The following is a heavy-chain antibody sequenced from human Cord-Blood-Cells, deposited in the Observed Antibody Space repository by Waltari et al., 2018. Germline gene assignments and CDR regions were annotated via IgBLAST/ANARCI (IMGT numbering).Heavy chain of an antibody. CDR3: AITSGSYFDY. D-gene: IGHD1-26*01. J-gene: IGHJ4*02. Sequence: EVQLVESGGGLVQPGGSLRLSCAASGFTVSSNYMGWVRQAPGKGLEWVAVIYSGGSTYYADSGKGRFTISRHNSKNTLYLQMNSLRAEDTAVYYCAITSGSYFDYWGQGTLVTVSS. CDR1: GFTVSSNY. CDR2: IYSGGST. V-gene: IGHV3-53*04.